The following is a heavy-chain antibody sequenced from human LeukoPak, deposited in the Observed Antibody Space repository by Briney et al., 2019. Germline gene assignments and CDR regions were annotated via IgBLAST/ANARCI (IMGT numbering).Heavy chain of an antibody. Sequence: ASVKVSCKASGGTFSSYAISWVRQAPGQRLEWMGWINAGNGNTKYSQKFQGRVTITRDTSANTAYMELSSLRSEDTAVYYCARTTAMADHFDYWGQGTLVTVSS. CDR1: GGTFSSYA. V-gene: IGHV1-3*01. D-gene: IGHD5-18*01. J-gene: IGHJ4*02. CDR2: INAGNGNT. CDR3: ARTTAMADHFDY.